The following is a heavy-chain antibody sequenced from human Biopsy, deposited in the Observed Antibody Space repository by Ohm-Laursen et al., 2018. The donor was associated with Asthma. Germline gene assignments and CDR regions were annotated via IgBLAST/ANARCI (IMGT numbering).Heavy chain of an antibody. CDR1: GAYIGSRDHH. CDR3: ARVASYGDLYFGIDV. J-gene: IGHJ6*02. D-gene: IGHD4-17*01. CDR2: VFWSGTT. Sequence: TLPLTCTVGGAYIGSRDHHWSWIRQSPGTGLEWIGFVFWSGTTHYNRSLERRLSISIDTTRNEFSMTLRSVTAADTAVYFCARVASYGDLYFGIDVWGPGTTVSVS. V-gene: IGHV4-30-4*01.